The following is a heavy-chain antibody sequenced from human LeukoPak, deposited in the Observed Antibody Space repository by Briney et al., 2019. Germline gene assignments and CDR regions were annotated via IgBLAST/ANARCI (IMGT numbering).Heavy chain of an antibody. CDR3: AREFAIVGAFDY. J-gene: IGHJ4*02. CDR1: GFTFSSYA. V-gene: IGHV3-30-3*01. Sequence: GGSLRLSCAASGFTFSSYAMHWVRQAPGNGLEWVAVISYDGSNKYYADSVKGRFTISRDNSKNTLYLQMNSLRAEDTAVYYCAREFAIVGAFDYWGQGTLVTVSS. D-gene: IGHD1-26*01. CDR2: ISYDGSNK.